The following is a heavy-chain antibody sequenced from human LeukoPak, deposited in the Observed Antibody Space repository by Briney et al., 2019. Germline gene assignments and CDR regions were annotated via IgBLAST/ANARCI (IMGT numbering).Heavy chain of an antibody. CDR1: SSSSYY. D-gene: IGHD3-10*01. CDR3: ASAGGSASYAY. CDR2: IKQDGSGK. J-gene: IGHJ4*02. Sequence: SSSSYYWGWIRQPPGKGLEWVANIKQDGSGKYCLDSVKGRFTISRDNAKNSLYLQMNSLRAEDTAIYYCASAGGSASYAYWGRGTLVTVSS. V-gene: IGHV3-7*01.